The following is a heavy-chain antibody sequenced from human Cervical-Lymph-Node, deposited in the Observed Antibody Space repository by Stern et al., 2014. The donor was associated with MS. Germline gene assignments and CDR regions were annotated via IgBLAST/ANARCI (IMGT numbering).Heavy chain of an antibody. D-gene: IGHD4-17*01. CDR2: IRSKTNNYAT. J-gene: IGHJ4*02. V-gene: IGHV3-73*01. Sequence: EVQLEESGGGLVQPGGPLKFPWEASGFTFGAFPGPAVPWVRQASGKGLGGVGRIRSKTNNYATTYAASVKGRFTISRDDSKSTVFLQMDSLKTEDTAVYYCTGPPYGDSRDYWGQGALVTVS. CDR1: GFTFGAFPGPA. CDR3: TGPPYGDSRDY.